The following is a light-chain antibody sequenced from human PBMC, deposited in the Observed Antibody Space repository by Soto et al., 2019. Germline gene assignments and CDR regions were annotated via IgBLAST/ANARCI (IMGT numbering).Light chain of an antibody. J-gene: IGLJ2*01. CDR3: CSYAGSSTPVV. Sequence: QSALTQPASVSGSPGQSITISCTGTSSDVGIYNLVSWYQQHPGKAPKLMIYEGNKRPSGVSNRFSGSKSGNTASLTISGLQAEDEADYSCCSYAGSSTPVVFGGGTKVTVL. CDR1: SSDVGIYNL. CDR2: EGN. V-gene: IGLV2-23*01.